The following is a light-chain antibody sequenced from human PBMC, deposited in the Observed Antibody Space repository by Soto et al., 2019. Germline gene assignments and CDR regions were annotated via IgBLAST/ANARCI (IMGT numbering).Light chain of an antibody. Sequence: AIRMTQSPSSFSASTGDRVTITCRASQGISSYLAWYQQKPGKAPKLLIYAASTLQSGVPSRFSGSGSVTDFTLTISCLQSEDFATYYCQQYYSYPPTFGPGTKVDI. CDR3: QQYYSYPPT. CDR2: AAS. CDR1: QGISSY. V-gene: IGKV1-8*01. J-gene: IGKJ3*01.